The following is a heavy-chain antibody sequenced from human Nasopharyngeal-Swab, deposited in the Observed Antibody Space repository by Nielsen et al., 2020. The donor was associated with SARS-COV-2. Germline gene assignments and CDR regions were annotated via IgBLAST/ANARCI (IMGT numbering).Heavy chain of an antibody. CDR1: GGSFSGYY. CDR2: INDSGST. CDR3: ASSGAYFDY. V-gene: IGHV4-34*01. D-gene: IGHD5-12*01. J-gene: IGHJ4*02. Sequence: SETLSLTCAVYGGSFSGYYWSWIRQTPGKGLEWIGEINDSGSTNYNPSLKSRVTISVDTSKNQFSLKLSSVTAADTAVYYCASSGAYFDYWGQGTLVTVSS.